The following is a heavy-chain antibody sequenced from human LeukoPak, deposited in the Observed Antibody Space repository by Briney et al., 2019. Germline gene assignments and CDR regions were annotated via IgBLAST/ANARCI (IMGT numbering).Heavy chain of an antibody. V-gene: IGHV3-21*01. D-gene: IGHD2-15*01. CDR2: ISSSSSYI. Sequence: GGSLRLPCAASGFTFSSYSMNWVRQAPGKGLEWVSSISSSSSYIYYADSVKGRFTISRDNAKNSLYLQMNSLRAEDTAVYYCARRLGYCSGGSCQRTGWFDPWGQGTLVTVSS. CDR3: ARRLGYCSGGSCQRTGWFDP. J-gene: IGHJ5*02. CDR1: GFTFSSYS.